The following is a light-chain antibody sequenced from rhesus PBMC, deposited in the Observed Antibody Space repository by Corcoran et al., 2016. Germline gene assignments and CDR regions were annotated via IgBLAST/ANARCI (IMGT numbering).Light chain of an antibody. CDR2: YAS. Sequence: DIQMTQSPSSLSASVGDRVTITCRASQGINNYLSWYQQKPGKAPKPLIYYASILETGVPSRFSGSRSGKDYTSTISSLQPEDIATYYCQQYNNSPLTFGGGTKVELK. CDR3: QQYNNSPLT. V-gene: IGKV1-66*01. J-gene: IGKJ4*01. CDR1: QGINNY.